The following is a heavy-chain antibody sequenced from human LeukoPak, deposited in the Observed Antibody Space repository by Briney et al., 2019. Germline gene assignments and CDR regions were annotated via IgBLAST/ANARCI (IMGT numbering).Heavy chain of an antibody. V-gene: IGHV1-2*06. D-gene: IGHD2/OR15-2a*01. CDR1: GYTFTCYY. CDR3: ARDGRPWSTSGYFDY. J-gene: IGHJ4*02. CDR2: INPNSGGT. Sequence: GASVKVSCKASGYTFTCYYMHWVRQAPGQGLEWMGRINPNSGGTNYAQKFQGRVTMTRDTSISTAYMELSRLRSDDTAVYYCARDGRPWSTSGYFDYWGQGTLVTVSS.